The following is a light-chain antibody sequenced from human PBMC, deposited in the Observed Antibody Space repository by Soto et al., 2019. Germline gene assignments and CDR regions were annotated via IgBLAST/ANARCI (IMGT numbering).Light chain of an antibody. Sequence: AIQMTQSPSSLSASVGDRVTITCRASQTISDSLNWYQQTPGKAPNLLIYAASSLQSGVPSRFSGSGSGTEFALTISGLQPDDFASYYCQQFNSYPITFGQGTRLEIK. CDR2: AAS. CDR1: QTISDS. CDR3: QQFNSYPIT. J-gene: IGKJ5*01. V-gene: IGKV1-13*02.